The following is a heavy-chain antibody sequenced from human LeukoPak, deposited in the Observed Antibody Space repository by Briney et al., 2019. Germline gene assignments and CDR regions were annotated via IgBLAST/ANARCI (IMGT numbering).Heavy chain of an antibody. D-gene: IGHD3-3*01. J-gene: IGHJ4*02. CDR2: IYYSGST. CDR1: GGSISSSSYY. Sequence: SETLSLTCTVSGGSISSSSYYWGWIRQPPGKGLEWIVSIYYSGSTYYNPSLKSRVTISVDTSKNQFSLKLSSVTAADTAVYYCARHKRGYYDFWSGEDYFDYWGQGTLVTVSS. CDR3: ARHKRGYYDFWSGEDYFDY. V-gene: IGHV4-39*01.